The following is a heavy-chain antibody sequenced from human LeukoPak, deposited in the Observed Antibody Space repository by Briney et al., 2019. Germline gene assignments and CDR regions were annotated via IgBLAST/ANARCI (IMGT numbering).Heavy chain of an antibody. V-gene: IGHV4-30-2*02. Sequence: SETLSLTCAVSGGSISSGGYSWSWIRQPPGKGLEWIGYIYHSGSTYYNPSLKSRVTISIDTSKNQFSLNLNSVTAADTAVYYCARRYCSGGSCPNWFDPWGQGTLVTVSS. D-gene: IGHD2-15*01. CDR3: ARRYCSGGSCPNWFDP. CDR2: IYHSGST. J-gene: IGHJ5*02. CDR1: GGSISSGGYS.